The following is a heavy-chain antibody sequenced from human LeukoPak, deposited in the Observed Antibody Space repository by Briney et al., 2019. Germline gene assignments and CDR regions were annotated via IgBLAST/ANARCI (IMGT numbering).Heavy chain of an antibody. CDR1: GGSFSGDY. V-gene: IGHV4-34*01. CDR3: ARGLPFTIVLMVYARGEWFDP. CDR2: INHSGST. J-gene: IGHJ5*02. Sequence: SETLSLTCAVYGGSFSGDYWSWIRQPPGKGLEWIGEINHSGSTNYNPSLKSRVTISVDTSKNQFSLKLSSVTAADTAVYYCARGLPFTIVLMVYARGEWFDPWGQGTLVTVSS. D-gene: IGHD2-8*01.